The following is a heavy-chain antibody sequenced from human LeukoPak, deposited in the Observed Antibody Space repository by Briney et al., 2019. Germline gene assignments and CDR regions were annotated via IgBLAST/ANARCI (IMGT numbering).Heavy chain of an antibody. J-gene: IGHJ4*02. V-gene: IGHV4-59*08. CDR3: ARVGDSSGYFYYFDY. Sequence: SETLSLTCAVSGFSINTYSWSWVRQPPGKGLEWVGDVSYSGGTTYNPSLKSRATISIDTSKNQLSLRPGSVTAEDTALYYCARVGDSSGYFYYFDYWGQGTPVTVSS. CDR2: VSYSGGT. CDR1: GFSINTYS. D-gene: IGHD3-22*01.